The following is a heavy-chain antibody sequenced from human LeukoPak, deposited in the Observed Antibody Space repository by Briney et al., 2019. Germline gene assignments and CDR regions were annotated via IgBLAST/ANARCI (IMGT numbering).Heavy chain of an antibody. Sequence: GGSLRLSCAASGFTFSDYYMNWVRQAPGKGLEWVSSISSSSSYIYYADSVKGRFTISRDNAKNSLYLQMNSLRAEDTAVYYCARDYSSSWVFDYWGQGTLVTVSS. D-gene: IGHD6-13*01. CDR1: GFTFSDYY. CDR2: ISSSSSYI. V-gene: IGHV3-21*01. CDR3: ARDYSSSWVFDY. J-gene: IGHJ4*02.